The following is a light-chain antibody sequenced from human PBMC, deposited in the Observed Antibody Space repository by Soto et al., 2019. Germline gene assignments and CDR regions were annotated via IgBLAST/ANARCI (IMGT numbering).Light chain of an antibody. J-gene: IGLJ3*02. V-gene: IGLV1-47*01. CDR2: RND. CDR1: SSNIESNY. Sequence: SVLTQPPSASGTPGQRVTISCSGSSSNIESNYVYWYQQLPGSAPKLLIYRNDQRPSGVPDRFSGSKSGPSASLAISGLRSEDEADYYCAAWDDSLSALVFGGGTKVTVL. CDR3: AAWDDSLSALV.